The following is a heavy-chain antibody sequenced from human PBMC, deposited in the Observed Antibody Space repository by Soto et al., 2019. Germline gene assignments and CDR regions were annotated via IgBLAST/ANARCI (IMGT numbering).Heavy chain of an antibody. Sequence: SETLSLTCAVSGGSISSNNWWNWVRQPPGKGLEWIGEIHHSGSTNYNPSLKSRVTISVDTSKNQFSLKLSSVTAADTAVYYCARHRGYYDILTGYYTELNFDYWGQGTLVTVSS. J-gene: IGHJ4*02. D-gene: IGHD3-9*01. CDR2: IHHSGST. V-gene: IGHV4-4*02. CDR1: GGSISSNNW. CDR3: ARHRGYYDILTGYYTELNFDY.